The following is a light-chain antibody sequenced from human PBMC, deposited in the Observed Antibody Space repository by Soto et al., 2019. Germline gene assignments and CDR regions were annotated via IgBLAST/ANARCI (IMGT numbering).Light chain of an antibody. V-gene: IGKV3-20*01. Sequence: EVVLTQSPGTLSLSPGERATLSCRASQSVGSSNLVWYQQKPGQAPRLLGSSASGRATGIPDRFSGSGSGTDFTLTISRLEREDLAVYVCQHYGSSPLLTFGGGTKVEIK. CDR1: QSVGSSN. CDR3: QHYGSSPLLT. CDR2: SAS. J-gene: IGKJ4*01.